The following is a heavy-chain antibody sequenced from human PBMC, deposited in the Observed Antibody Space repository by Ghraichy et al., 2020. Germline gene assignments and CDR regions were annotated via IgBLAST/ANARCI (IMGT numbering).Heavy chain of an antibody. V-gene: IGHV4-34*01. Sequence: SETLSLTCAVYGGSFSGYHWSWIRQPPGKGLEWIGEINYSGGTNYNPSLKSRVTMSVDTSKNQFSLKLNSVTAADTAVYFCARGEGGYSYGRPYYFDFWGRGTLVTVSS. J-gene: IGHJ4*02. CDR1: GGSFSGYH. D-gene: IGHD5-18*01. CDR3: ARGEGGYSYGRPYYFDF. CDR2: INYSGGT.